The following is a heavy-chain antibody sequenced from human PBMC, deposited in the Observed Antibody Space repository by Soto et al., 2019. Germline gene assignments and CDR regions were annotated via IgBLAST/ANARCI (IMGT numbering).Heavy chain of an antibody. Sequence: EVQLVESGGGSVQPGGSLRLSCVASGITFTNYWMHWVRQVPGKGLVWVARVDSDGRGTSYADFVKGRFTISRDNAKNTLYLQMNSLRVEDPAMYYCGTGVEHWGHGIPVTVSS. J-gene: IGHJ4*01. V-gene: IGHV3-74*01. CDR1: GITFTNYW. CDR3: GTGVEH. CDR2: VDSDGRGT.